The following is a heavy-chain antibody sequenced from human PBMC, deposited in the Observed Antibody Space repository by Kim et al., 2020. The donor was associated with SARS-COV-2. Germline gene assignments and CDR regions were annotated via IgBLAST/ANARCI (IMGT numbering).Heavy chain of an antibody. D-gene: IGHD3-10*01. V-gene: IGHV3-66*01. CDR3: ARALTYGSQLDY. J-gene: IGHJ4*02. Sequence: TYYADSVKGIFIISRDNHKNTFYLHMNSLRAEDTAMYFCARALTYGSQLDYWCQGTLVTVSS. CDR2: T.